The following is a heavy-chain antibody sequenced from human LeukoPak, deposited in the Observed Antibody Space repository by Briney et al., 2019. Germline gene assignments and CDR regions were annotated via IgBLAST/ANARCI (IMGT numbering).Heavy chain of an antibody. CDR2: IYYSGST. CDR3: ARGDGYNTVAFDI. V-gene: IGHV4-59*01. D-gene: IGHD5-12*01. CDR1: GGSISSYY. J-gene: IGHJ3*02. Sequence: ASETLSHTCTVSGGSISSYYWSWIRQPPGKGLEWIGYIYYSGSTNYNPSLKSRVTISVDTSKNQFSLKLSSVTAADTAVYYCARGDGYNTVAFDIWGQGTMVTVSS.